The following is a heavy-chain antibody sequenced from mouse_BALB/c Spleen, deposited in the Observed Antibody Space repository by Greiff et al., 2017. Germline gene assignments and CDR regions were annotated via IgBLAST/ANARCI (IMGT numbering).Heavy chain of an antibody. CDR2: ISSGGGST. CDR3: ARRAYYGLDY. D-gene: IGHD1-2*01. Sequence: EVMLVESGGGLVKPGGSLKLSCAASGFAFSSYDMSWVRQTPEKRLEWVAYISSGGGSTYYPDTVKGRFTISRDNAKNTLYLQMSSLKSEDTAMYYCARRAYYGLDYWGQGTTLTVSS. J-gene: IGHJ2*01. CDR1: GFAFSSYD. V-gene: IGHV5-12-1*01.